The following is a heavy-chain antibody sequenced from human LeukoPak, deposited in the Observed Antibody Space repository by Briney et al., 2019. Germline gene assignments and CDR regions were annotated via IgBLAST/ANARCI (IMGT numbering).Heavy chain of an antibody. V-gene: IGHV3-21*06. D-gene: IGHD6-13*01. CDR2: ISSDNTYI. J-gene: IGHJ6*03. Sequence: PGGSLRLSCAASGFTFSSYAMNWVRQAPWKGLEWVSSISSDNTYIYYAGSVRGRFNISRDNAKNLFYLQMNSLRAEDTAVYYCARLDRADYSTSPIPYYNYFMDAWDKGTTVTVSS. CDR1: GFTFSSYA. CDR3: ARLDRADYSTSPIPYYNYFMDA.